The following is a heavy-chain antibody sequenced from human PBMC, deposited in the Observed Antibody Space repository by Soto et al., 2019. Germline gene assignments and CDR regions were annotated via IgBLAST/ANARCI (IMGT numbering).Heavy chain of an antibody. J-gene: IGHJ6*02. D-gene: IGHD3-10*01. Sequence: EVQLVQSGAEVKKPGESLKMSCKASGYSFANHWIGWERQRPGTGLERMGTMHPGDPHILYSRSFQGQAPLSADKSITTASPQWSSLNASDTATHSGVSQMPGEYGMDVWGPGTTVSVS. CDR1: GYSFANHW. CDR2: MHPGDPHI. V-gene: IGHV5-51*01. CDR3: VSQMPGEYGMDV.